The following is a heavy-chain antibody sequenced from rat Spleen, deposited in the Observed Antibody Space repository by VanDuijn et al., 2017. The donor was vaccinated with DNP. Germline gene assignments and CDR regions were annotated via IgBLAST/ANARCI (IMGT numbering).Heavy chain of an antibody. Sequence: EVQLQESGPGFVKPSQSLSLTCSVTGYSITSNYWGWIRKFPGDKMEWIGHISYSGNTGYNPSLKSRISITRDTSNNQFFLQLKSVTTEDTATYYCARGNDDYYPNWYFDFWGPGTMVTVSS. CDR1: GYSITSNY. V-gene: IGHV3-1*01. CDR3: ARGNDDYYPNWYFDF. CDR2: ISYSGNT. J-gene: IGHJ1*01. D-gene: IGHD1-12*03.